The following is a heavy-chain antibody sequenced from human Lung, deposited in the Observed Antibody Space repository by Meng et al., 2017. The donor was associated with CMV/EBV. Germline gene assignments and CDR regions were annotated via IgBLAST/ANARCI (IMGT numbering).Heavy chain of an antibody. J-gene: IGHJ5*02. CDR3: ARDVTREVAWGFDP. V-gene: IGHV4-59*01. CDR2: IYYSGST. Sequence: LSCTVSGGTISSYFWSWIRQPPGKGLEWIGYIYYSGSTNYNPSLKSRVTISVDTSKNQFSLKLSTVTAADTAVYYCARDVTREVAWGFDPWGQGTLVTVSS. D-gene: IGHD7-27*01. CDR1: GGTISSYF.